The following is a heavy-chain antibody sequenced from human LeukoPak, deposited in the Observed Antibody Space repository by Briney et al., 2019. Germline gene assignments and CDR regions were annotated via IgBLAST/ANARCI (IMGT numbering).Heavy chain of an antibody. V-gene: IGHV3-23*01. CDR3: VKDAYTSARYDWFDS. J-gene: IGHJ5*01. CDR1: GFTFSSYS. CDR2: ITGGSGST. Sequence: GGSLRLSCAASGFTFSSYSMGWVRQAPGKGLEWVSGITGGSGSTYSAESVKGRFTISRDNSENTMYLQMNSLRAEDTAVYYCVKDAYTSARYDWFDSWGQGTLVTVSS. D-gene: IGHD6-19*01.